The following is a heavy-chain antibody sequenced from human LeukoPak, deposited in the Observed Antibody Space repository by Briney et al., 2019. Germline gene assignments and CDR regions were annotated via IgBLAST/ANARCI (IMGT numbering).Heavy chain of an antibody. D-gene: IGHD2-2*01. CDR2: IYTSGST. J-gene: IGHJ6*03. CDR3: ARGIYCSGTTCYYYYYYMDV. CDR1: GGSISAYY. Sequence: SETLSLTCTVCGGSISAYYWSWIRQPAGKGLEWIGRIYTSGSTNYNPSLKSRVTMSLDTSKNQFSLKLRSVTAADTALYYCARGIYCSGTTCYYYYYYMDVWGKGTTVTVSS. V-gene: IGHV4-4*07.